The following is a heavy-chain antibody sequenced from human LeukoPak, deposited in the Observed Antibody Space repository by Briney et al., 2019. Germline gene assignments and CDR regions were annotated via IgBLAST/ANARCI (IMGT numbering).Heavy chain of an antibody. D-gene: IGHD2-2*01. CDR3: ARDLGSYQLLSGFLSGMDV. J-gene: IGHJ6*02. V-gene: IGHV3-21*01. Sequence: PGGSLRLSCAASGFTFSSYSMNWVRQAPGKGLEWVSSISSSSSYIYYADSVKGRFTISRDNAKNSLYLQMNSLRAEDTAVYYCARDLGSYQLLSGFLSGMDVWGQGTTVTVSS. CDR2: ISSSSSYI. CDR1: GFTFSSYS.